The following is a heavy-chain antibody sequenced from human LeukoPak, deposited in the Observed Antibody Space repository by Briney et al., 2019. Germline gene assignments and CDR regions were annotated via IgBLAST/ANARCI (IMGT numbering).Heavy chain of an antibody. Sequence: GSLRLSCAASGFTFSDYYMSWVRQAPGKGLEWVSYISSSGSTIYYADSVKGRFTISRDNAKNSLYLQMNSLRAEDTAVYYCARAPYTIAAAGRPDYYYYGMDVWGQGTTVTVSS. CDR1: GFTFSDYY. D-gene: IGHD6-13*01. V-gene: IGHV3-11*01. CDR3: ARAPYTIAAAGRPDYYYYGMDV. CDR2: ISSSGSTI. J-gene: IGHJ6*02.